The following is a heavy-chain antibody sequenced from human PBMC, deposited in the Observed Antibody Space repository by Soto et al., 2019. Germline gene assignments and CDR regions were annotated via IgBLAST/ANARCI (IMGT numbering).Heavy chain of an antibody. J-gene: IGHJ4*02. CDR1: GFTFTSYW. Sequence: GESLKISCKGSGFTFTSYWIAWVRQMPGKGLEWMGITYPGDSDSSYSPSFQGQVTISADKSINTAYLHWSSLKASDTAIYYCAKHEGYCSTTTCSNFEYWGQGTLVTVSS. CDR3: AKHEGYCSTTTCSNFEY. D-gene: IGHD2-2*01. CDR2: TYPGDSDS. V-gene: IGHV5-51*01.